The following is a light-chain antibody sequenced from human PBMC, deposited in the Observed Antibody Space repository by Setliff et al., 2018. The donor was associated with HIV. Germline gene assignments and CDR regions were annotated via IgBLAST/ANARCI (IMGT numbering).Light chain of an antibody. J-gene: IGLJ1*01. V-gene: IGLV2-11*01. CDR2: DFT. CDR1: SSDVGGYKY. Sequence: QSALTQPRSVSGSPGQSVAISCTGTSSDVGGYKYVSWYQQLPGKAPTLLIFDFTMRPSGVPDRFSGSKSGNTASLTISGLQPEDDGDYYCCSYAGSFTHVFGTGTKVTV. CDR3: CSYAGSFTHV.